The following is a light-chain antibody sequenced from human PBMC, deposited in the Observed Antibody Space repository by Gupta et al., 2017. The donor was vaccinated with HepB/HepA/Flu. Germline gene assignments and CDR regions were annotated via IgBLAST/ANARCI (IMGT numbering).Light chain of an antibody. V-gene: IGLV3-1*01. CDR2: QDI. Sequence: SYELTQPPSVSVSPGQPASITCSGDKLGDKYASWYQQKPGQSPVLVIYQDIKRPSGIPERFSGSNSGNTATLTISGTQAMDEADYYCQAWDNNMVVFGGGTKVTVL. CDR3: QAWDNNMVV. CDR1: KLGDKY. J-gene: IGLJ2*01.